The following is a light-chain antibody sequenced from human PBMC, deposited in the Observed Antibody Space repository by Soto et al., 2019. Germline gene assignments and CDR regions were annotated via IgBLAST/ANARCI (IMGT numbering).Light chain of an antibody. CDR2: AAS. CDR1: QGISSF. J-gene: IGKJ4*01. V-gene: IGKV1-9*01. Sequence: IQLTQSPSSLAASVGDSVTITCRASQGISSFLAWYQQKPGKAPKLLIYAASTLQSGVPSRFSGSGSGTDSTLTISSLQSEDFAVYFCQHYNNLPLTFGGGTKVDI. CDR3: QHYNNLPLT.